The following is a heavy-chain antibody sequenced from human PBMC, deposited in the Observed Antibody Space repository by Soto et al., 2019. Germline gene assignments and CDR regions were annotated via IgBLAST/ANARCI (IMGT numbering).Heavy chain of an antibody. D-gene: IGHD4-17*01. J-gene: IGHJ4*02. CDR2: ISGSGGST. Sequence: PGGSLRLSCAASGFTFSSYAMSWVRQAPGKGLEWVSAISGSGGSTYYADSVKGRFTISRDNSKNTLYLQMNSLRAEDTAVYYCARAPDFGDYTFDYLGQGTLVTVSS. V-gene: IGHV3-23*01. CDR3: ARAPDFGDYTFDY. CDR1: GFTFSSYA.